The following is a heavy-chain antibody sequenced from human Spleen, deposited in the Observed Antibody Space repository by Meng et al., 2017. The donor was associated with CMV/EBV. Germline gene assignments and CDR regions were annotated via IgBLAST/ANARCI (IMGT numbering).Heavy chain of an antibody. V-gene: IGHV3-48*03. CDR3: ARASGGYCSTTICYGYDDY. D-gene: IGHD2-2*01. Sequence: GESLKISCAASGFTFSTFEMNWVRQGPGKGLEWVSYISSSASSIYYADSVKGRFTISRDNAKNSLYLQMNSLRAEDTAVYYCARASGGYCSTTICYGYDDYWGQGTLVTVSS. CDR2: ISSSASSI. J-gene: IGHJ4*02. CDR1: GFTFSTFE.